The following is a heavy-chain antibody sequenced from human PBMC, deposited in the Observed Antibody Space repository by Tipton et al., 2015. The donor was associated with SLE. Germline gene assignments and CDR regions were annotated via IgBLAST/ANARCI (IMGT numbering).Heavy chain of an antibody. CDR2: IYYSGST. J-gene: IGHJ6*02. CDR3: ASTPAARRDYYYGMDV. V-gene: IGHV4-59*11. D-gene: IGHD2-2*01. Sequence: LRLSCTVSGGSISSHYWSWIRRPPGKGLEWIGYIYYSGSTNYNPSLKSRVTISVDTSKNQFSLKLSSVTAADTAVYYCASTPAARRDYYYGMDVGGQGTTVTVSS. CDR1: GGSISSHY.